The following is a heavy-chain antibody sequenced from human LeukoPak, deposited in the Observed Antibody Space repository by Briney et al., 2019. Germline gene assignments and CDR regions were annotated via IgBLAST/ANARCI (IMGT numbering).Heavy chain of an antibody. V-gene: IGHV1-2*02. Sequence: GASVKVSCKASGYTFTGYYMHWVRQASGQGLEWMGWINPNSGGTNYAQKFQGRVTMTRDTSISTAYMELSRLRSDDTAVYYCASPNYYDSSGYYYGGEVAFDYWGQGTLVTVSS. CDR1: GYTFTGYY. CDR2: INPNSGGT. D-gene: IGHD3-22*01. J-gene: IGHJ4*02. CDR3: ASPNYYDSSGYYYGGEVAFDY.